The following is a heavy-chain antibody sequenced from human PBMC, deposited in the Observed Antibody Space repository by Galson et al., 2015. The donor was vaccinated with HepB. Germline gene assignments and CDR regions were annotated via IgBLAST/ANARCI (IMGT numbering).Heavy chain of an antibody. V-gene: IGHV3-30-3*01. Sequence: SLRLSCAASGFTFSTYTLHWVRQAPGKGLEWVAVVSDDGSNKFYADSVQGRFTISRDNSKNTLYLQMCRLRAEDTAVYYCARDQAGLYDNSGSYFDYWGQGTLVTVSS. D-gene: IGHD3-22*01. CDR1: GFTFSTYT. CDR3: ARDQAGLYDNSGSYFDY. J-gene: IGHJ4*02. CDR2: VSDDGSNK.